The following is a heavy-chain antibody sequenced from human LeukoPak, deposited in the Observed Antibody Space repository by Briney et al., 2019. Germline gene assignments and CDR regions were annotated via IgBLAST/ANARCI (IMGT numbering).Heavy chain of an antibody. V-gene: IGHV4-59*04. CDR1: GGSISSYY. CDR2: IYHSGST. CDR3: ARHARYDADY. Sequence: SETLSLTCTVSGGSISSYYWSWIRQPPGKGLEWIGSIYHSGSTYYNPSLKSRVTISVDTSKNQFSLKLSSVTAADTAVYYCARHARYDADYWGQGTLVTVSS. D-gene: IGHD1-14*01. J-gene: IGHJ4*02.